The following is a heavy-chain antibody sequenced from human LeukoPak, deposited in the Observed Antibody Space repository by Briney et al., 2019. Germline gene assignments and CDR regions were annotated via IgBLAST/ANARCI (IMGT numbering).Heavy chain of an antibody. J-gene: IGHJ6*02. CDR3: AKEFGEGYGDDYYYYGMDV. CDR1: GFTFDDYA. Sequence: GGSLRLSCAASGFTFDDYAMHWVRQAPGKGLEWVSGISWNSGSIGYADSVKGRFTISRDNAKNSLYLQMNSLRAVDTALYYCAKEFGEGYGDDYYYYGMDVWGQGTTVTVSS. D-gene: IGHD4-17*01. V-gene: IGHV3-9*01. CDR2: ISWNSGSI.